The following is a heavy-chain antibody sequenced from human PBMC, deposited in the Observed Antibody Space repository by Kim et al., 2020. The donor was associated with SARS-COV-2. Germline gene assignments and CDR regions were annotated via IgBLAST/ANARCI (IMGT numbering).Heavy chain of an antibody. CDR3: ARMGSGSD. D-gene: IGHD6-19*01. CDR1: GFTFSSYS. CDR2: ISSSSSYI. J-gene: IGHJ4*02. Sequence: GGSLRLSCAASGFTFSSYSMNWVRQAPGKGLEWVSSISSSSSYIYYEDSVKGRFTISRDNAKNSLYLQMNSLRAEDTAVYYCARMGSGSDWGQGTLVTVS. V-gene: IGHV3-21*01.